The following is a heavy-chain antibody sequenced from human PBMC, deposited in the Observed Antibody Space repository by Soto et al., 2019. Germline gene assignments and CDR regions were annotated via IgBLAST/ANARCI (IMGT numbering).Heavy chain of an antibody. CDR3: ARQEYVTTWYLKY. D-gene: IGHD6-13*01. CDR1: GFTFSAYA. J-gene: IGHJ4*02. Sequence: EVQLLESGGGVVQPGGSLRLSCAASGFTFSAYAMSWVRQAPGKGLEWVSVISGSGGATYYADSVKGRFTISRDNSKNTLSLQMNSLRAEDTAVYYSARQEYVTTWYLKYWGQGPLVTVSS. CDR2: ISGSGGAT. V-gene: IGHV3-23*01.